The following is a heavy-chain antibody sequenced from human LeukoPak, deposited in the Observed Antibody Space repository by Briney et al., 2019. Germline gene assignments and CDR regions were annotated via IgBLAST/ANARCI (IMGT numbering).Heavy chain of an antibody. D-gene: IGHD2-8*01. CDR2: IKQDGSET. CDR1: GFTFSNYW. J-gene: IGHJ4*02. Sequence: GGSLRLSCAASGFTFSNYWMSWVRQAPGRGLEWVANIKQDGSETYYVDSVKGRFTISRDNAKNSLFLQMNSLTAEDTAVYYCARKGGTRGLLNYWGQGTLVTVSS. CDR3: ARKGGTRGLLNY. V-gene: IGHV3-7*01.